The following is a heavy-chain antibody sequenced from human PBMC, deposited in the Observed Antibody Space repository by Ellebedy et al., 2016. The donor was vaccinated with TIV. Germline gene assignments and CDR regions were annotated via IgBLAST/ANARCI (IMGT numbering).Heavy chain of an antibody. V-gene: IGHV1-18*04. CDR1: GYTFNTHG. CDR2: VSGYNGNT. J-gene: IGHJ4*02. D-gene: IGHD6-13*01. Sequence: AASVKVSCKTSGYTFNTHGVSWVRHAPEQGLEWMGWVSGYNGNTQYAQKFQGRVTMTTDTSTTTAYMELRSLRSDDTAVYYCARDPGSWLTDYWGQGTLVTVSS. CDR3: ARDPGSWLTDY.